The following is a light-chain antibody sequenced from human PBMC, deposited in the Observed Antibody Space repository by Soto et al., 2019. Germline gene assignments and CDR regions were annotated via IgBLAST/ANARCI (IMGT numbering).Light chain of an antibody. CDR2: GAS. Sequence: EIVLTQPPGTLSLSPGERATLSCRASQSVSSSYLAWYQQKPGQAPRLLIYGASSRATGIPYRFSGSGSGTDFTITISILEPEDFSVYYCQQYGSSLIYSFGQGTKLEIK. CDR1: QSVSSSY. CDR3: QQYGSSLIYS. J-gene: IGKJ2*01. V-gene: IGKV3-20*01.